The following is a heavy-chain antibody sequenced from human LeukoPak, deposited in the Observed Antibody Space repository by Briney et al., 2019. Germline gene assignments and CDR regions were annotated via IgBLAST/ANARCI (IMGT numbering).Heavy chain of an antibody. J-gene: IGHJ4*02. CDR2: ISGNGGGR. D-gene: IGHD1-14*01. Sequence: PGGSLRPSRVISGFTFSSYAMSWVHHPPGKGLEWVYIISGNGGGRYYADSVKGRFTISRDISKNTLYLQMNNLRAEDTAVHYCAKETAADSILITVDYWGQGTLVTVYS. CDR1: GFTFSSYA. CDR3: AKETAADSILITVDY. V-gene: IGHV3-23*01.